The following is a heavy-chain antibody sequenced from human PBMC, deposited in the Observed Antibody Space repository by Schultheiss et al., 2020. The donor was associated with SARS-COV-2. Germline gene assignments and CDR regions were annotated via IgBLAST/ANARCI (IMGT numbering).Heavy chain of an antibody. CDR1: GGSISGYY. D-gene: IGHD3-22*01. CDR2: IYHSGST. V-gene: IGHV4-38-2*02. CDR3: ARRRVSGSRRDY. Sequence: SETLSLTCTVSGGSISGYYWGWIRQPPGKGLEWIGSIYHSGSTYYNPSLKSRVTISVDTSKNQFSLKLSSVTAADTAVYYCARRRVSGSRRDYWGQGTLVTVAS. J-gene: IGHJ4*02.